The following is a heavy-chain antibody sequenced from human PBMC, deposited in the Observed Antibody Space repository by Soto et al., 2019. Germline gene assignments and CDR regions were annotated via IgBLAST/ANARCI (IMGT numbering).Heavy chain of an antibody. V-gene: IGHV4-34*01. J-gene: IGHJ4*02. CDR2: INHSGST. D-gene: IGHD3-3*01. CDR1: GGSFSGYY. CDR3: ARGLVFWSGYYLRTRYYFDY. Sequence: SETLSLTCAVYGGSFSGYYWSWIRQPPGKGLEWIGEINHSGSTNYNPSLKSRVTISVDTSKNQFSLKLSSVTAADTAVYYCARGLVFWSGYYLRTRYYFDYWGQGTLVTVSS.